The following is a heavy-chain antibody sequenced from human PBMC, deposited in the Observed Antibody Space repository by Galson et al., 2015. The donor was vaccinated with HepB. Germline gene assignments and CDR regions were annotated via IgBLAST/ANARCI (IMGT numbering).Heavy chain of an antibody. J-gene: IGHJ3*02. V-gene: IGHV3-21*05. CDR1: GFTFSSYE. CDR3: ASVAFGELLIGAFDI. D-gene: IGHD3-10*01. Sequence: SLRLSCAASGFTFSSYEMNWVRQAPGKGLEWVSYISSSSSYIYYADSVKGRFTVSRDNAKNSLYLQTNSLRAEDTAVYYCASVAFGELLIGAFDIWGQGTMVTVSS. CDR2: ISSSSSYI.